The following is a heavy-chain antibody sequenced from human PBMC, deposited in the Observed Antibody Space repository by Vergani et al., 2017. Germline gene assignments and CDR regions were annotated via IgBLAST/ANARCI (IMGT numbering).Heavy chain of an antibody. V-gene: IGHV3-23*01. D-gene: IGHD3-10*01. CDR1: GFTFSSYA. Sequence: EVQLLESGGGLVQPGGSLRLSCAASGFTFSSYAMSWVRQAPGKGLEWVSAISGSGGSTYYADSVKGRFTISRDNSKNTLYLQMNSLRAEGTAVYYCAKCYGSGFYYYYMDVWGKGTTVTVSS. J-gene: IGHJ6*03. CDR3: AKCYGSGFYYYYMDV. CDR2: ISGSGGST.